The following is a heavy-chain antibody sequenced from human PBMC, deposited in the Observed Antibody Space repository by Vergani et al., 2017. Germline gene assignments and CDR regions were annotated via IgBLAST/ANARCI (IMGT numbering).Heavy chain of an antibody. D-gene: IGHD3-10*01. CDR3: ARDRFVTMVRGGMDV. V-gene: IGHV3-48*04. CDR2: ISSSSSTI. J-gene: IGHJ6*02. Sequence: EVQLVESGGGLVQPGGSLRLSCAASGFTFSSYSMNWVRQAPGKGLEWVSYISSSSSTIYYADSVKGRFTISRDNAKNSLYLQMNSLRAEDTAVYYCARDRFVTMVRGGMDVWGQGTTVTVSS. CDR1: GFTFSSYS.